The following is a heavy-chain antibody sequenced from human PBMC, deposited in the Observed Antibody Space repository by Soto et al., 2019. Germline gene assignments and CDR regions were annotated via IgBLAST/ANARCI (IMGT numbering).Heavy chain of an antibody. CDR3: AKDMSGAVAGHFDY. D-gene: IGHD6-19*01. CDR2: ISWNSGSI. Sequence: DVQLVESGGGLVQPGRSLRLSCAASGFTFDDYAMHWVRQAPGKGLEWVSGISWNSGSIGYEDSVKGRFTISRDNAKNSLYLQMNSLRAEDTALYYCAKDMSGAVAGHFDYWGQGTLVTVSS. J-gene: IGHJ4*02. CDR1: GFTFDDYA. V-gene: IGHV3-9*01.